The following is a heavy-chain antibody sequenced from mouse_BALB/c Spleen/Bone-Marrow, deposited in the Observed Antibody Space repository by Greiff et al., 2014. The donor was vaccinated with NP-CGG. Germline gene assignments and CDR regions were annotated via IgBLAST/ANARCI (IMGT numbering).Heavy chain of an antibody. CDR1: GFTFSDYY. D-gene: IGHD2-14*01. J-gene: IGHJ3*01. V-gene: IGHV5-12*02. CDR2: ISNGGGST. CDR3: ARGLYYRPFAY. Sequence: DVQLVESGGGLVQPGGSLKLSCATSGFTFSDYYMYWVRQTPEKRLEWVAYISNGGGSTYYPDTVRGRFTTSRDNAKNTLYLQMSRLKSEDTAMYYCARGLYYRPFAYWGQGTLVTVSA.